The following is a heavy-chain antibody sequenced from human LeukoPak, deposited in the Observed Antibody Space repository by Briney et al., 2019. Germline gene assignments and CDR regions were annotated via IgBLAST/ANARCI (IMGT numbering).Heavy chain of an antibody. J-gene: IGHJ6*02. V-gene: IGHV4-34*01. CDR3: ARDLDGMDV. CDR2: INHSGNT. Sequence: SETLSLTCAVYGGSFSGYYWSWTRQSPGKGLEWIGEINHSGNTNYNPSLKSRVTISVDTSKNQFSLKLSSVTAADTAMYYCARDLDGMDVWGQGTLVTVSS. CDR1: GGSFSGYY.